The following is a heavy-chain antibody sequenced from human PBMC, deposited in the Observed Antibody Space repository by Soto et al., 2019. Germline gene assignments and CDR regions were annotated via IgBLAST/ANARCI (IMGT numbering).Heavy chain of an antibody. J-gene: IGHJ6*03. D-gene: IGHD3-10*01. Sequence: GGSLRLSCTASGFTFGDYAMSWFRQAPGKGLEWVGFIRSKAYGGTTEYAASVKGRFTISRDDSKSIAYLQMNSLKTEDTAVYYCTRDHYYGSGSYFPTGYMDVWGKGTTVTVSS. CDR2: IRSKAYGGTT. V-gene: IGHV3-49*03. CDR3: TRDHYYGSGSYFPTGYMDV. CDR1: GFTFGDYA.